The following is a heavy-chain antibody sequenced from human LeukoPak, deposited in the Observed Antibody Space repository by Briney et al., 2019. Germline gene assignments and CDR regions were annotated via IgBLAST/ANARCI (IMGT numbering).Heavy chain of an antibody. CDR1: GLTFSDYY. V-gene: IGHV3-11*01. CDR3: ARDRYYDFWSGYYGDWFDP. J-gene: IGHJ5*02. CDR2: ISSSGSTI. Sequence: GGSLRLSCAASGLTFSDYYMSWIRQAPGKGLEWVSYISSSGSTIYYADSVKGRFTISRDNAKNSLYLQMNSLRAEDTAVYYCARDRYYDFWSGYYGDWFDPWGQGTLVTVSS. D-gene: IGHD3-3*01.